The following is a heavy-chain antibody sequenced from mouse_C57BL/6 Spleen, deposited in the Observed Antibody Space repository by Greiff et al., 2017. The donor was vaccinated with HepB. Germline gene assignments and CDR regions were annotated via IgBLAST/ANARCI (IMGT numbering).Heavy chain of an antibody. CDR1: GFSLTSYG. Sequence: VKVVESGPGLVQPSQSLSITCTVSGFSLTSYGVHWVRQSPGKGLEWLGVIWSGGSTDYNAAFISRLSISKDNSKSQVFFKMNSLQADDTAIYYCAREFAYWGQGTLVTVSA. CDR3: AREFAY. CDR2: IWSGGST. V-gene: IGHV2-2*01. J-gene: IGHJ3*01.